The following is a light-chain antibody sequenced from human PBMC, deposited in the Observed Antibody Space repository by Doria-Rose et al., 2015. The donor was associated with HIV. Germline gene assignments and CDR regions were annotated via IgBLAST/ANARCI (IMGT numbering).Light chain of an antibody. Sequence: IRLTQSPSSVSASVGDRVTITCRASQDIRSDLGWYQQKPGKAPKLLIYAASTLQGGVPSRFSGSGSGTDFTLTISSLQPEDFATYYCLQDYNYPWTFGQGTKVEIK. CDR1: QDIRSD. CDR2: AAS. V-gene: IGKV1-6*01. CDR3: LQDYNYPWT. J-gene: IGKJ1*01.